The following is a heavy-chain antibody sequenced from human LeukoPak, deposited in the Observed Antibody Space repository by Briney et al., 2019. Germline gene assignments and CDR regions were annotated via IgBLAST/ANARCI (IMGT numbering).Heavy chain of an antibody. CDR1: GFTFSSYA. CDR2: ISGSGGST. D-gene: IGHD4-17*01. CDR3: AKGTTVTRALFDY. J-gene: IGHJ4*02. V-gene: IGHV3-23*01. Sequence: GSLRLSCAASGFTFSSYAMSWVRQAPGKGLEWVSVISGSGGSTYYADSVKGRFTISRDNSKNTLYLQMNSLRAEDTAVYYCAKGTTVTRALFDYWGQGTLVTVSS.